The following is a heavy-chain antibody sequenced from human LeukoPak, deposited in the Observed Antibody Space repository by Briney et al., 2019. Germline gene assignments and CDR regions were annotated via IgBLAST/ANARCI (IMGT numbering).Heavy chain of an antibody. D-gene: IGHD3-10*01. V-gene: IGHV1-18*04. CDR3: ARGSVRITMVRGVIRALGY. CDR2: ISAYNGNT. CDR1: GYTFTSYG. Sequence: ASVKVSCRASGYTFTSYGISWVRQAPGQGLEWMGWISAYNGNTNYAQKLQGRVTMTTDTSTSTAYMELGSLRSDDTAVYYCARGSVRITMVRGVIRALGYWGQGTLVTVSS. J-gene: IGHJ4*02.